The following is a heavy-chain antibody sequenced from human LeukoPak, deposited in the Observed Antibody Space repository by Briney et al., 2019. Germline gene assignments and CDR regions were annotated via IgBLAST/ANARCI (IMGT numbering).Heavy chain of an antibody. CDR1: GFTFSTYA. D-gene: IGHD3-16*01. J-gene: IGHJ4*02. CDR3: AKVVDYDYVWGSYSCFDY. CDR2: ITGSGGYT. V-gene: IGHV3-23*01. Sequence: SGGSLRLSCAASGFTFSTYAMSWVRQAPGKGLEWIATITGSGGYTYYADSVKGRFTISRDNSKNTLYLQMNSLRAEDTAVYYCAKVVDYDYVWGSYSCFDYWGQGTLVTVSS.